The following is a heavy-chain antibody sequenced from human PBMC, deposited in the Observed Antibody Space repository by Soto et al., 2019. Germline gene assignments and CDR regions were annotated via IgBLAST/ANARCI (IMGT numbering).Heavy chain of an antibody. Sequence: EVQLVESGGGLVQPGGSLRLSCAASGFTFSSYEMNWVRQAPGKGLEWVSYISSSASTIYYADSVKGRFTISRDNAKNPWYLKMDRLRAEETAVYYCARGQYSGGGGYFDYWGQETLVTVSS. D-gene: IGHD6-19*01. CDR2: ISSSASTI. V-gene: IGHV3-48*03. CDR1: GFTFSSYE. CDR3: ARGQYSGGGGYFDY. J-gene: IGHJ4*02.